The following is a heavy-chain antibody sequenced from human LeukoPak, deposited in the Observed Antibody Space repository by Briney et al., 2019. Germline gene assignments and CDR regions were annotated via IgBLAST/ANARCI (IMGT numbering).Heavy chain of an antibody. Sequence: KTSETLSLTCTVSGGSVTSYYWSWIRQPPGKGLEWIGYMYYTGGTSYNPSLQSRVTISVDTSKNQFSLRLRSLTAADTAVYYCARCSSGYWFDPWGQGTLVTVSS. CDR2: MYYTGGT. V-gene: IGHV4-59*02. CDR1: GGSVTSYY. CDR3: ARCSSGYWFDP. J-gene: IGHJ5*02. D-gene: IGHD6-19*01.